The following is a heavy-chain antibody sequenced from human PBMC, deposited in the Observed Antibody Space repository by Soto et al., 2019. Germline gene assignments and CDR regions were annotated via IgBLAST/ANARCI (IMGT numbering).Heavy chain of an antibody. Sequence: SETLSLTCTVSGDSISSGNKYWSWIRQPPGKGLEWIGYVFSSGTTYYNPSLKGRVSISLDASENQFSLKFASVTDADSAVYYCARVPSPFDYYYAMDVWGQGTTVTVSS. D-gene: IGHD3-16*01. CDR1: GDSISSGNKY. J-gene: IGHJ6*02. V-gene: IGHV4-30-4*01. CDR3: ARVPSPFDYYYAMDV. CDR2: VFSSGTT.